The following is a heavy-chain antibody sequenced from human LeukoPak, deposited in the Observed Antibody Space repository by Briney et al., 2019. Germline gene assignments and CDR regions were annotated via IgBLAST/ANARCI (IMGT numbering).Heavy chain of an antibody. CDR2: IKEDGSVK. CDR3: WRDIVGGGVDY. D-gene: IGHD2-8*01. CDR1: GFTFTKHW. V-gene: IGHV3-7*01. J-gene: IGHJ4*02. Sequence: GGSLRLSCVASGFTFTKHWMSWVRQAPGRGLEWVANIKEDGSVKNYVDSVKGRFTISRDNARNSVSLQMNSLRAEDTAMYYWWRDIVGGGVDYWGQGTLVTVAS.